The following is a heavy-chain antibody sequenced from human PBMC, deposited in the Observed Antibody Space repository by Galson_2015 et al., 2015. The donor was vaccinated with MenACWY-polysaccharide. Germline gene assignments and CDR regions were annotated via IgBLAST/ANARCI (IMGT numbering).Heavy chain of an antibody. CDR1: GYKFTNYD. D-gene: IGHD2-21*01. CDR3: ARIIARKYTFADS. CDR2: MNPISGNT. Sequence: SVKVSCKASGYKFTNYDINWVRQASGQGLEWMGWMNPISGNTGYAQNFQGRVTMTSNSAVTTAYLELRSLRSEDTAVYYCARIIARKYTFADSWGQGTLVTVSS. J-gene: IGHJ4*02. V-gene: IGHV1-8*01.